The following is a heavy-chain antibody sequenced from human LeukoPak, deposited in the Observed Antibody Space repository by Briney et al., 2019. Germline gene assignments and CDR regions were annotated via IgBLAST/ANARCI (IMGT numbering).Heavy chain of an antibody. D-gene: IGHD6-13*01. CDR2: IYYSGST. V-gene: IGHV4-31*03. CDR1: GGSISSGGYY. Sequence: SETLSLTCTVSGGSISSGGYYWSWIRQHAGKGLEWIGYIYYSGSTYYNPSLKSRVTISVDTSKNQFSLKLSSVTAADTAVYYCARDRAAGIDYWGQGTLVTVSS. J-gene: IGHJ4*02. CDR3: ARDRAAGIDY.